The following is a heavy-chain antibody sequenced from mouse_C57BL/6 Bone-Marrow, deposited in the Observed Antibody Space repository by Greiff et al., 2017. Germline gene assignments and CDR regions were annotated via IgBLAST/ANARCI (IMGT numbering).Heavy chain of an antibody. Sequence: QVQLQQSGPELVKPGASVKISCKASGYAFSSSWMNWVKQRPGKGLEWIGRIYPGDGDTNYNGKFKGKATLTADKSSSTAYMQLSSLTSEDSAVYFCARAGNYDFTWFAYWGQGTLVTVSA. V-gene: IGHV1-82*01. D-gene: IGHD2-4*01. CDR2: IYPGDGDT. J-gene: IGHJ3*01. CDR1: GYAFSSSW. CDR3: ARAGNYDFTWFAY.